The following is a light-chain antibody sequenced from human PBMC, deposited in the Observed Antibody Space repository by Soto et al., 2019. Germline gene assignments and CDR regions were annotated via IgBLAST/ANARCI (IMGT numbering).Light chain of an antibody. CDR1: SSDVGSYNL. V-gene: IGLV2-23*03. CDR2: EGS. CDR3: CSYAGSSTFFYV. J-gene: IGLJ1*01. Sequence: QSVLTHPASVSGSPGQSITISCTGTSSDVGSYNLVSWYQQHPGKAPKLMIYEGSKRPSGVSIRSSGSKSGNTASLTISGLQAEDEADYYCCSYAGSSTFFYVLGTGTKVTVL.